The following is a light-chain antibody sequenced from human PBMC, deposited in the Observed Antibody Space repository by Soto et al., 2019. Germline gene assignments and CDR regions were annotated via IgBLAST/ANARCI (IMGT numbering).Light chain of an antibody. CDR2: GAF. J-gene: IGKJ2*01. Sequence: EIVLTQSPGTLSLSPGERATLSCRASLNVSSNYLAWYQQRPGQAPRLLMYGAFIRATGIPDRISGSGSGTDFTVTISRLEPEDFAVYYCQYYGGYYGSSPRYTFGQGTKLDIK. CDR3: QYYGGYYGSSPRYT. V-gene: IGKV3-20*01. CDR1: LNVSSNY.